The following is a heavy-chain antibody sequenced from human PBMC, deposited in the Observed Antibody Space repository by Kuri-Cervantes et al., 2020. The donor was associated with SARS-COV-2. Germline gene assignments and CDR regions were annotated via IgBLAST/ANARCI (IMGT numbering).Heavy chain of an antibody. D-gene: IGHD2-21*01. V-gene: IGHV3-15*07. Sequence: GGSLRLSCAVSGLTVFSHAWINWVRQPPGRGLEWVGRIIRGGTTDYAAPVKDRFIISRDDSKNTFYLQMNSLKTEDTAVYYCAHITESTTFRMGDWGQGTTVTVSS. J-gene: IGHJ6*02. CDR2: IIRGGTT. CDR1: GLTVFSHAW. CDR3: AHITESTTFRMGD.